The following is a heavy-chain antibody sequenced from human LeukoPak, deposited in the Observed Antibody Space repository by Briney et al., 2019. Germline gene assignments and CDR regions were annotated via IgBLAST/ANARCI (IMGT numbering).Heavy chain of an antibody. D-gene: IGHD2-8*01. J-gene: IGHJ4*02. V-gene: IGHV3-33*06. Sequence: PGGSLRLSCAASGFTFSSYGMHWVRQAPGKGLEWVALIWYDGSNQYYADSVKGRFTISRDNSKNTLYLQMNSLRAEDTAVYYCAKPMPLGLMVYAIDYWGQGTLVTVSS. CDR3: AKPMPLGLMVYAIDY. CDR1: GFTFSSYG. CDR2: IWYDGSNQ.